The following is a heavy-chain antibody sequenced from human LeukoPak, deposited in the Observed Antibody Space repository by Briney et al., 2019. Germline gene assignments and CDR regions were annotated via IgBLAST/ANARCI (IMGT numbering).Heavy chain of an antibody. CDR1: GYTFTGYY. Sequence: GASVKVSCKASGYTFTGYYMHWVRQAPGQGLEWMGRINPNSGGTNYAQKFQGRVTMTRDTSISTAYMELSRLRSDDTAVYYCARSDYGDYGIVADIWGQGTMVTVSS. CDR2: INPNSGGT. D-gene: IGHD4-17*01. J-gene: IGHJ3*02. CDR3: ARSDYGDYGIVADI. V-gene: IGHV1-2*06.